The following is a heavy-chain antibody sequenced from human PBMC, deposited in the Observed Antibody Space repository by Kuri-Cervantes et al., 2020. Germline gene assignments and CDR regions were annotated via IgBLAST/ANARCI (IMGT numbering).Heavy chain of an antibody. Sequence: ASVKVSCKASGYTFTGYYMHWVRQAPGQGLEWMGWINPNSGGTNYAQKFQGRVTMTRDTSISTAYMELSRLRSDDTAVYYCATDLVGNYVAFDYWGQGTLVTVSS. V-gene: IGHV1-2*02. CDR2: INPNSGGT. J-gene: IGHJ4*02. CDR1: GYTFTGYY. D-gene: IGHD1-7*01. CDR3: ATDLVGNYVAFDY.